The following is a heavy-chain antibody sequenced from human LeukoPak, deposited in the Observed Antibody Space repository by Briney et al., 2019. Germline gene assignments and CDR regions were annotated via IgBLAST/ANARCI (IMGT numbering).Heavy chain of an antibody. CDR1: GYTLTSYG. CDR3: ARVQGWSWDY. V-gene: IGHV1-18*04. Sequence: ASVKDSCKDSGYTLTSYGISWVRQAPGQRLEWMGWIIAYNGNTNYAQKLQGRVTMTTDTSTSTAYMELRSLRSDDTAVYYCARVQGWSWDYWGQGTLVTVSS. CDR2: IIAYNGNT. D-gene: IGHD1-26*01. J-gene: IGHJ4*02.